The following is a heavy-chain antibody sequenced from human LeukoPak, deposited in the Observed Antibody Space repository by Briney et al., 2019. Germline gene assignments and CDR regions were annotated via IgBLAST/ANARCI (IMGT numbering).Heavy chain of an antibody. CDR1: TSTFTRYG. CDR3: ARSGRGTYYYFDL. V-gene: IGHV1-18*01. Sequence: AAVKVSCKASTSTFTRYGISWVRQAPGQGLEWMGWISGYNGNTNYAQKFLGRVAMTADTATSTAYMELRSLTSDDTAMYYCARSGRGTYYYFDLWGQGTLVTVSS. D-gene: IGHD5-12*01. CDR2: ISGYNGNT. J-gene: IGHJ4*02.